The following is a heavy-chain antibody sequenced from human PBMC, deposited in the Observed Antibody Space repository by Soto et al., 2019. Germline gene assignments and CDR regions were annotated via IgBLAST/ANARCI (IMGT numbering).Heavy chain of an antibody. CDR2: MYHSGST. Sequence: PSETLSLTCAVSGGSISSGGYSWSWIRQPPGKGLEWIGYMYHSGSTYYNPSLKSRVTISIDNSKNTLYLQMNSLRAEDTAVYYCAKDTYYHDSSGYYVFDYWGQGTLVTVSS. J-gene: IGHJ4*02. CDR1: GGSISSGGYS. D-gene: IGHD3-22*01. CDR3: AKDTYYHDSSGYYVFDY. V-gene: IGHV4-30-2*02.